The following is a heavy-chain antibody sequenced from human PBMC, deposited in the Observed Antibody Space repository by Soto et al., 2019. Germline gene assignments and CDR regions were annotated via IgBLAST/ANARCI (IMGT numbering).Heavy chain of an antibody. V-gene: IGHV1-2*04. CDR1: GDTFNDYY. Sequence: QVQLVQSGAEVKRPGASVTVSCRSSGDTFNDYYIHWVRQAPGQGLGWMGWINPNGGVTKYAQKFQGWVSRTRDTSSRTVYMELSRLRSDDTAVYYCARESGGATATLDYYYFYMDVWGTGTTVTVSS. D-gene: IGHD5-12*01. J-gene: IGHJ6*03. CDR3: ARESGGATATLDYYYFYMDV. CDR2: INPNGGVT.